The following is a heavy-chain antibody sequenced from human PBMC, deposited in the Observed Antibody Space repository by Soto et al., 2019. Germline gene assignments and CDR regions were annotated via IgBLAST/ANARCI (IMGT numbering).Heavy chain of an antibody. D-gene: IGHD6-19*01. Sequence: ASVKVSCKASGYTFTSYAMHWVRQAPGQRLEWMGWINADNGNTKYSQKFQGRVTITRDTSASTAYMELSSLRSEDTAVYYCARDGGYSSGWYRGQGYYYYGMDVWGQGTTVTVSS. CDR3: ARDGGYSSGWYRGQGYYYYGMDV. CDR1: GYTFTSYA. J-gene: IGHJ6*02. CDR2: INADNGNT. V-gene: IGHV1-3*01.